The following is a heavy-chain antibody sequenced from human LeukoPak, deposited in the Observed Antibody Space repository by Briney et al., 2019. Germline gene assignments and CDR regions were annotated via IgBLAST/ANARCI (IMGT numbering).Heavy chain of an antibody. Sequence: GGSLRLSCAASRFTFSSYGMHWVRQAPGKGLEWVAVISYDGSNKYYADSVKGRFTISRDNSKNTLYLQMNSLRAEDTAVYYCAKDSDIAAAGKDYWGQGTLVTVSS. D-gene: IGHD6-13*01. CDR3: AKDSDIAAAGKDY. V-gene: IGHV3-30*18. J-gene: IGHJ4*02. CDR1: RFTFSSYG. CDR2: ISYDGSNK.